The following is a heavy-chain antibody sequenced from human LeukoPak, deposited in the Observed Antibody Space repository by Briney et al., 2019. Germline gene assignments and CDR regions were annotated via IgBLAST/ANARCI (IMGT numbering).Heavy chain of an antibody. CDR1: GYTFTSYG. D-gene: IGHD4-23*01. CDR3: ARAPRDYGGLVSGAFDI. J-gene: IGHJ3*02. CDR2: ISAYNGNT. V-gene: IGHV1-18*01. Sequence: ASVKVSCKASGYTFTSYGISWVRQAPGQGLEWMGWISAYNGNTNYAQKLQGRVTMTTDTSTSTAYMELRSLRSDDTAVYYCARAPRDYGGLVSGAFDIWGQGTMVTVSS.